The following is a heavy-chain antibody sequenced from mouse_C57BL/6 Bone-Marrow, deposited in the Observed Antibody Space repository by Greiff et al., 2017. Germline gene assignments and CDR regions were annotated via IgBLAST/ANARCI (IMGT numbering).Heavy chain of an antibody. J-gene: IGHJ2*01. V-gene: IGHV1-55*01. CDR2: IYPGSGST. Sequence: QVQLQQPGAELVKPGASVKMSCKASGYTFTSYWITWVKQRPGQGLEWIGDIYPGSGSTNYNEKFKDKATLTADKSSSTVYMELSRLTSEDSAVYFCARHEEELYFDYWGQGTTLTVSS. CDR3: ARHEEELYFDY. CDR1: GYTFTSYW.